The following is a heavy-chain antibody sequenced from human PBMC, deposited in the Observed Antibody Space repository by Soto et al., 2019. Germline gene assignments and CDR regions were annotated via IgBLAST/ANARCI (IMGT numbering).Heavy chain of an antibody. CDR2: IYHSGNI. V-gene: IGHV4-30-2*01. CDR1: GGSISSGGYS. CDR3: ARAPDILTGYSPGNWFDP. J-gene: IGHJ5*02. Sequence: SETLSLTCAVSGGSISSGGYSWSWIRQPPGKGLEWIGYIYHSGNIYYNPSLKSRVTISVDRSKNQFSLKLSSVTAADTAVYYCARAPDILTGYSPGNWFDPWGQGTLVTVS. D-gene: IGHD3-9*01.